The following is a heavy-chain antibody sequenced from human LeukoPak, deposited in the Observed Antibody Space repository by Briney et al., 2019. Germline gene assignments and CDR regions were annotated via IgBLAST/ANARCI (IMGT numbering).Heavy chain of an antibody. Sequence: GESLKISCKGYGYRFTNYWIGWVRQMPGKGLEWMGIIYPRDSHTIYSPSFEGQVTTSADKSISTAYLQWTSLKASDTAMYYCARQPNPDFDYWGQGTLVTVSS. CDR3: ARQPNPDFDY. V-gene: IGHV5-51*01. J-gene: IGHJ4*02. CDR1: GYRFTNYW. CDR2: IYPRDSHT.